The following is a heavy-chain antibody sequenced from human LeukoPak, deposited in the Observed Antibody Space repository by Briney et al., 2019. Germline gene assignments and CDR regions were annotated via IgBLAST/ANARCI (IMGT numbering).Heavy chain of an antibody. Sequence: PGGSLRLSCAASGFTFSNYWMHWVRQVPGKGLVWVSYIDSDGGDTTYADSVKGRFTISRDNTKNTLYLHMNSLRAEDTAVYYCARDGDYYGSDLDYWGQGTLVTVSS. CDR3: ARDGDYYGSDLDY. CDR1: GFTFSNYW. CDR2: IDSDGGDT. V-gene: IGHV3-74*01. D-gene: IGHD3-10*01. J-gene: IGHJ4*02.